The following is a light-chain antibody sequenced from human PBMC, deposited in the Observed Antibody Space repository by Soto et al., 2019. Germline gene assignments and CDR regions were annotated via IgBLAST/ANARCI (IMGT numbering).Light chain of an antibody. J-gene: IGKJ1*01. CDR2: GAS. CDR3: HQFASTPRT. CDR1: QSVDRSY. Sequence: EIVLTQSPGTLSLSPGESATLSCRASQSVDRSYLAWYQQRPGQAPRLLIYGASSRATGIPPRFSGSGSGTEFVLTISGLEAEDFAVYYCHQFASTPRTFGQGTKVETK. V-gene: IGKV3-20*01.